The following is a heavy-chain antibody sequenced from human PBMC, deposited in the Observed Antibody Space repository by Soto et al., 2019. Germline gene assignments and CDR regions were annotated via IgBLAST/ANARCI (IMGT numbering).Heavy chain of an antibody. CDR2: IYYSGST. CDR3: ARDGPGYSSSWYYYYGMDV. J-gene: IGHJ6*02. Sequence: SETLSLTCSVSVASISSYYWCWTRQPPGKGLEWIGYIYYSGSTNYNPSLKSRVTISVDTSKNQFSLKLSSVTAADTAVYYCARDGPGYSSSWYYYYGMDVWGQGTTVTVS. V-gene: IGHV4-59*01. CDR1: VASISSYY. D-gene: IGHD6-13*01.